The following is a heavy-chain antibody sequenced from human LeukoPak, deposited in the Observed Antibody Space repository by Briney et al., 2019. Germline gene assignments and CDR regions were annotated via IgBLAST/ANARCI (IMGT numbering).Heavy chain of an antibody. CDR2: IYYSGST. D-gene: IGHD3-22*01. J-gene: IGHJ4*02. CDR3: ARPYYDSSGYPGVLDY. Sequence: SETLSLTCTVSGGSISSSSYYWGWIRQPPGKGLEWIGRIYYSGSTYYNPSLKSRVTISVDTSKNQFSLKLSSVTAADTAVYYCARPYYDSSGYPGVLDYWGQGTLVTVSS. V-gene: IGHV4-39*01. CDR1: GGSISSSSYY.